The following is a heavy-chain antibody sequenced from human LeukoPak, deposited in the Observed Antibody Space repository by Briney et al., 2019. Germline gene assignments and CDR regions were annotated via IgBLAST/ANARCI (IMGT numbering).Heavy chain of an antibody. CDR2: ISYDGSKK. CDR1: GFTFSSYG. Sequence: GRSLRLSCAASGFTFSSYGMHWVRQAPGKGLEWVAVISYDGSKKYYADSVKGRFTISRDNSKNTLYLQMNSLRAEDTAVYYCAKGLRYSDNWGQGTLVTVSS. CDR3: AKGLRYSDN. V-gene: IGHV3-30*18. J-gene: IGHJ4*02. D-gene: IGHD3-9*01.